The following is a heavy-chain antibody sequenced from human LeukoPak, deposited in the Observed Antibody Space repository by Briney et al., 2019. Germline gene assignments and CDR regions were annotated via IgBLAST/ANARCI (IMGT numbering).Heavy chain of an antibody. CDR3: ARLNWNDNYYYYGMDV. V-gene: IGHV4-34*12. CDR1: GGSLSGYY. D-gene: IGHD1-1*01. CDR2: VIHSQSI. Sequence: SETLSLTCAVSGGSLSGYYWSWIRQSPGKGLEWIGEVIHSQSIDLNPSLMSRLAISVDTSKNQFSLRLSSVTAADTAVYYCARLNWNDNYYYYGMDVWGQGTTVTVSS. J-gene: IGHJ6*02.